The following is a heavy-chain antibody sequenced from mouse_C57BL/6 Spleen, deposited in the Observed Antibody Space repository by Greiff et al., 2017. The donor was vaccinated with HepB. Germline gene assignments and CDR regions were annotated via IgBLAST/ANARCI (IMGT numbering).Heavy chain of an antibody. CDR3: ATGPITTVVAGAMDY. Sequence: VQLQQSGAELVRPGSSVKLSCKASGYTFTSYWMHWVKQRPIQGLEWIGNIDPSDSETHYNQKFKDKATLTVDKSSSTAYMQLSILTSEDSAVYYCATGPITTVVAGAMDYWGQGTSVTVSS. CDR1: GYTFTSYW. D-gene: IGHD1-1*01. V-gene: IGHV1-52*01. CDR2: IDPSDSET. J-gene: IGHJ4*01.